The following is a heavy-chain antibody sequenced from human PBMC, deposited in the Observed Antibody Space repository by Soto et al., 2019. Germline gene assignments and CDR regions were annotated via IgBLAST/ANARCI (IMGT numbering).Heavy chain of an antibody. Sequence: ASVKVSCKASGYTFTSYDINWVRQATGQGLEWMGWMNPNSGNTGYAQKLQGRVTMTRNTSISTAYMELSSLRSEDTAVYYCASSVATNLGYYYYGMDVWGQGTTVTVSS. J-gene: IGHJ6*02. CDR3: ASSVATNLGYYYYGMDV. CDR1: GYTFTSYD. V-gene: IGHV1-8*01. CDR2: MNPNSGNT. D-gene: IGHD5-12*01.